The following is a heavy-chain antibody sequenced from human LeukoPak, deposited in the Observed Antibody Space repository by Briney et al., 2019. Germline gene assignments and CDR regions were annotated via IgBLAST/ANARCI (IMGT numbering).Heavy chain of an antibody. CDR2: IYPGDSDT. V-gene: IGHV5-51*01. CDR3: ARQREITIFGVVITRFDY. J-gene: IGHJ4*02. D-gene: IGHD3-3*01. CDR1: GYSVTSCW. Sequence: GETLQICRKGSGYSVTSCWIGGVRQMPGKGLEGMGIIYPGDSDTRYSPSLQDQLTIAADKSISTAYLQWSRLKASDTVMYYCARQREITIFGVVITRFDYWGQGTLVTVSS.